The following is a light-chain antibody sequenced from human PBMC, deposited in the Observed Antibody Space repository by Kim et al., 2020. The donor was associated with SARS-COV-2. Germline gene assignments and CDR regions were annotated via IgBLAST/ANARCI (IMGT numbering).Light chain of an antibody. V-gene: IGKV1-39*01. CDR3: QQCKSTRLT. CDR1: QSISIS. J-gene: IGKJ4*01. CDR2: GAS. Sequence: DIQMTQSPSSLSASVGDRVTITCRASQSISISLNWYQQKPGKAPKVLISGASTLQSGVPSRFSGSGSGTDFTLTISSLQPEDFATYYCQQCKSTRLTFGGGTKVDIK.